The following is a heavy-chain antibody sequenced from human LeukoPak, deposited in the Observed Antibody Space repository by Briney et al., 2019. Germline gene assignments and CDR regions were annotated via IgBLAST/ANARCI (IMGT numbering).Heavy chain of an antibody. CDR2: IYYSGST. V-gene: IGHV4-59*01. J-gene: IGHJ4*02. Sequence: PSETLSLTCTVSGGSISSYYWSWIRQPPGKGLEWIGYIYYSGSTNYNPSLKSRVTISVDTSKNQFSLKLSSVTAADTAVYYCARGGGVAGTPYNPYDYRGQGTLVTVSS. CDR1: GGSISSYY. D-gene: IGHD6-19*01. CDR3: ARGGGVAGTPYNPYDY.